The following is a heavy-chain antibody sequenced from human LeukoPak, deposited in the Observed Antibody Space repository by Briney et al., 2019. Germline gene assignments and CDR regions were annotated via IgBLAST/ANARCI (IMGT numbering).Heavy chain of an antibody. CDR1: GGTFSSYA. V-gene: IGHV1-69*13. CDR3: ARPGLGVEMATLAPLDY. J-gene: IGHJ4*02. D-gene: IGHD5-24*01. Sequence: GASVKVSCKASGGTFSSYAISWVRQAPGQGLEWMGGIIPIFGTANYAQKFQGRVTITADESTSTAYMELSSLRSEDTAVYYCARPGLGVEMATLAPLDYWGQGTLVTVSS. CDR2: IIPIFGTA.